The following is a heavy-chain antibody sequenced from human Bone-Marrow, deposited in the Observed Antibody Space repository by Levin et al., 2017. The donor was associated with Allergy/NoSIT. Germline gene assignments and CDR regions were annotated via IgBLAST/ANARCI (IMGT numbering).Heavy chain of an antibody. V-gene: IGHV3-74*01. CDR3: ARGYSGNYRIDY. CDR1: GFTFSNYW. Sequence: GESLKISCAASGFTFSNYWMQWVRQAPGKGLVWVSRVNGDGSSTSYADSVKGRFTISRDNTKNTLYLQMNSLGAEDTAVYYCARGYSGNYRIDYWGQGTLVTVSS. CDR2: VNGDGSST. D-gene: IGHD1-26*01. J-gene: IGHJ4*02.